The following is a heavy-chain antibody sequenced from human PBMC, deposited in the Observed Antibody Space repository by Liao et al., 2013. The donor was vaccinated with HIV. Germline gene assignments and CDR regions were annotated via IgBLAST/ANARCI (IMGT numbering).Heavy chain of an antibody. CDR3: ARGRAYDFWSGSVPTFDY. V-gene: IGHV4-39*07. J-gene: IGHJ4*02. CDR1: GASLSSVSYH. D-gene: IGHD3-3*01. CDR2: IYYSGST. Sequence: QLQLQESGPGLVRPSETLALTCNVSGASLSSVSYHWGWIRQPPGKGLEWIASIYYSGSTDYNPSLKSRVTISVDTSKNQFSLKLSSVTAADTAVYYCARGRAYDFWSGSVPTFDYWGQGTLVTVSS.